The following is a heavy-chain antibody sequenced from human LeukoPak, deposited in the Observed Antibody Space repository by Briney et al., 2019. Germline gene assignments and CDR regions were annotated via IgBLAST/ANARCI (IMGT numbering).Heavy chain of an antibody. D-gene: IGHD3-16*01. CDR1: GFTSSGYP. CDR2: INEAGGNT. Sequence: PGGSLRLSCAASGFTSSGYPMTWVRQAPGKGLEWVSSINEAGGNTYYADSVKGRSTISRDNSKNTLYLQMNSLRAEDTALYYCAKYYGTSRTFDVWGQGTKVTVSS. CDR3: AKYYGTSRTFDV. V-gene: IGHV3-23*01. J-gene: IGHJ3*01.